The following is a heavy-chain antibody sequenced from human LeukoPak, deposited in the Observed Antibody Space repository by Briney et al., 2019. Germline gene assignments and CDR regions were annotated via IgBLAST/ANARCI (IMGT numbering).Heavy chain of an antibody. J-gene: IGHJ3*02. CDR2: IYYSEST. CDR3: ARDRNSGYDYGAFDI. CDR1: GGSISSGGYY. D-gene: IGHD5-12*01. Sequence: SQTLSLTCTVSGGSISSGGYYWSWIRQHPGKGLEWIGYIYYSESTYYNPSLKSRVTISVDTSKNQFSLKLSSVTAADTAVYYCARDRNSGYDYGAFDIWGQGTMVTVSS. V-gene: IGHV4-31*03.